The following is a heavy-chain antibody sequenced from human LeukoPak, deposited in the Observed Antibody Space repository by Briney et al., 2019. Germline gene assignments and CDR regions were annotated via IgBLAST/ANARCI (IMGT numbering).Heavy chain of an antibody. V-gene: IGHV3-53*01. J-gene: IGHJ3*02. CDR1: EFTVSADY. Sequence: PGGSLRLSCAGSEFTVSADYMSGVRHAPRKGLEWVSFMDPDGVTSYADSVQGRFTISRENAKNTLYVQMSSLRAEDTAIYYCTKGIFDIWGQGTMVTVFS. CDR2: MDPDGVT. CDR3: TKGIFDI. D-gene: IGHD6-13*01.